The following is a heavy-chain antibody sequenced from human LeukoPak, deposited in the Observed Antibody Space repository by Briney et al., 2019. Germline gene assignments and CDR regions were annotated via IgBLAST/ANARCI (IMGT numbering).Heavy chain of an antibody. Sequence: GGSLRLSCAVSGFIFSDHYMDWVRRTPGKGLKWVARSRIKADGYITQYAASVQDRFTISRDESKDSLYLQMNSLKTEDTAVYYCVRGHNSFDYWGQGTLVTVFS. CDR3: VRGHNSFDY. D-gene: IGHD1-1*01. CDR2: SRIKADGYIT. J-gene: IGHJ4*02. V-gene: IGHV3-72*01. CDR1: GFIFSDHY.